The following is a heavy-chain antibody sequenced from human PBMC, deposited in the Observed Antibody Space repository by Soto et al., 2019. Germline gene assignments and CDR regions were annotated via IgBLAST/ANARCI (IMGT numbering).Heavy chain of an antibody. V-gene: IGHV4-4*07. D-gene: IGHD2-21*02. Sequence: SETLSLTCTVSWGSISRNYWRWIRQPAGKGLEWIGLIDIHGDTNYNPSLKRRVTMSVDMSKSHFSLKLSSVTAADTAVYYCARDREYCGGDCAPTPYGMDVWGQGTTVTVSS. CDR1: WGSISRNY. CDR2: IDIHGDT. CDR3: ARDREYCGGDCAPTPYGMDV. J-gene: IGHJ6*02.